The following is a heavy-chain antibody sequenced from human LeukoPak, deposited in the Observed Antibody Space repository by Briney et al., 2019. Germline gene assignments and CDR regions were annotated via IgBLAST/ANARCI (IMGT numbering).Heavy chain of an antibody. D-gene: IGHD1-26*01. CDR2: IYYSGST. CDR3: ARVEGGAPDY. Sequence: SETLSLTCTVSGGSISSSSYYWGWVRQPPGKGLEWIGYIYYSGSTNYNPSLKSRVTISVDTSKNQFSLKLSSVTAADTAVYYCARVEGGAPDYWGQGTLVTVSS. J-gene: IGHJ4*02. CDR1: GGSISSSSYY. V-gene: IGHV4-61*05.